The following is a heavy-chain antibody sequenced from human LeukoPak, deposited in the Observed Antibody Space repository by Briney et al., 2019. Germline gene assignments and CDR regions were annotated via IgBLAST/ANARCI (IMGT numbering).Heavy chain of an antibody. D-gene: IGHD3-10*01. J-gene: IGHJ3*02. CDR1: GFTFSNAW. CDR3: TTVTRVLLWFGEFAAFDI. CDR2: IKSKTDGGTT. V-gene: IGHV3-15*01. Sequence: GGSLRLSCAASGFTFSNAWMSWVRQAPGKGLEWVGRIKSKTDGGTTDYAAPVKGRFTISRDDSKNTLYLQMNSLKTEDTAVYYCTTVTRVLLWFGEFAAFDIWGQGTMVTVSS.